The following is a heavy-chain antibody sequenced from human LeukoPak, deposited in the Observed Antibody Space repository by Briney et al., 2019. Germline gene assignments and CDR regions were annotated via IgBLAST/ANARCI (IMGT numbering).Heavy chain of an antibody. CDR3: AVGAPVDAFDI. V-gene: IGHV3-30*03. CDR2: ISYDGSNK. Sequence: GRSLRLSCAASGFTFSSYGMHWVRQAPGKGLEWVAVISYDGSNKYYADSVKGRFTISRDNSKNTLYLQMNSLRSEDTAVYYCAVGAPVDAFDIWGQGTMVTVSS. D-gene: IGHD1-26*01. CDR1: GFTFSSYG. J-gene: IGHJ3*02.